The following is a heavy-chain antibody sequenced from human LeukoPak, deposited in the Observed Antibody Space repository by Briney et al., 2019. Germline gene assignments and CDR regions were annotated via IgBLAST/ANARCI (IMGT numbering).Heavy chain of an antibody. CDR2: ISSNGGIT. D-gene: IGHD6-19*01. V-gene: IGHV3-23*01. CDR3: ARYSSGWYSPFDY. J-gene: IGHJ4*02. CDR1: GFTFSSYA. Sequence: PGGSLRLSCAASGFTFSSYAMSWVRQAPGKGLEWVSTISSNGGITYYADSVKGRFTISRDNSKNTLYLQMNSLRAEDTAVYYCARYSSGWYSPFDYWGQGTLVTVSS.